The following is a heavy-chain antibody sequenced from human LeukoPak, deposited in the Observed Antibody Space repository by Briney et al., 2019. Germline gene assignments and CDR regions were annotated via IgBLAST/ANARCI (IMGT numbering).Heavy chain of an antibody. D-gene: IGHD3-3*01. CDR1: AFTFEDYA. Sequence: GGSLRLSCAASAFTFEDYAMHWVRQTPGKGLEWVSGISWSSGSIGYADSVKGRFTISRDNGKNSLYLQMSSLRAEDTALYYCVKDSARRRSGYYSGGWFDPWGQGTLVTVSS. CDR3: VKDSARRRSGYYSGGWFDP. CDR2: ISWSSGSI. J-gene: IGHJ5*02. V-gene: IGHV3-9*01.